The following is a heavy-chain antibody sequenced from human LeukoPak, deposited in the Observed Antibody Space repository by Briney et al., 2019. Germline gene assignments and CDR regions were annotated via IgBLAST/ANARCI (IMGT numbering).Heavy chain of an antibody. Sequence: SQTLSLTCTASGGSIISGSYYWSWIRQPAGKGLEWIGRIYASGSANCNPSLKSRVTMSVDTSKNQFSLKLSSVTAADTAVYYCARVSVAATNSFDYWGQGTLVTVSS. CDR3: ARVSVAATNSFDY. CDR2: IYASGSA. D-gene: IGHD1-26*01. CDR1: GGSIISGSYY. J-gene: IGHJ4*02. V-gene: IGHV4-61*02.